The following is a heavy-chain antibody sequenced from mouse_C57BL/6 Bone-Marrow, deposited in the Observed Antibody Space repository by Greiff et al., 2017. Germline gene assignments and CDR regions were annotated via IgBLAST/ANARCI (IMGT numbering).Heavy chain of an antibody. CDR1: GYAFSSYW. V-gene: IGHV1-80*01. CDR2: IYPGDGDT. Sequence: QVQLKESGAGLVKPGASVKISCKASGYAFSSYWMNWVKQRPGKGLEWIGQIYPGDGDTNYNGKFKGKATLTADKSSSTAYMQLSSLTAEDSAVYFCAAQGAMDYWGQGTSVTVSS. CDR3: AAQGAMDY. J-gene: IGHJ4*01.